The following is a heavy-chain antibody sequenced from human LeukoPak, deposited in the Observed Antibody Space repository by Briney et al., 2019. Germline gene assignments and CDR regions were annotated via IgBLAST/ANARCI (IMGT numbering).Heavy chain of an antibody. V-gene: IGHV5-51*01. CDR2: IYPADSDT. Sequence: GGSLKISCKGSGYSFSDYWIGWVRQVPGKGLEWMGFIYPADSDTRYSPSFQGQVTISADKSITTAYLQWRSLKASDTAMYYCAVTATNSGYFDSWGQGALVTVSS. D-gene: IGHD1-26*01. CDR1: GYSFSDYW. CDR3: AVTATNSGYFDS. J-gene: IGHJ4*02.